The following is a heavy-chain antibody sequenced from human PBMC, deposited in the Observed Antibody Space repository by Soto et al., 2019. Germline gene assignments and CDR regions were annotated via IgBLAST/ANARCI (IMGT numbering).Heavy chain of an antibody. CDR1: GGSISTYY. CDR2: IYYSGST. V-gene: IGHV4-59*01. CDR3: ARDVGAPAGIGWWPLY. J-gene: IGHJ4*02. D-gene: IGHD2-15*01. Sequence: SETLSLTCTVSGGSISTYYWSWIRQPPGKGLEWIGYIYYSGSTNYNPSLKSRVTISVDTSKNQFSLKLSSVTAADTAVYYCARDVGAPAGIGWWPLYWGQGTLVTVSS.